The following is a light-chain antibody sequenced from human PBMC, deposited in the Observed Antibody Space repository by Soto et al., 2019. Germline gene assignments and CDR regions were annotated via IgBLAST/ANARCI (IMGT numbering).Light chain of an antibody. J-gene: IGKJ1*01. CDR3: QQHNSYPWT. CDR2: KAS. V-gene: IGKV1-5*03. Sequence: DIQMTQSPSTLSASVGDRVTITCRASQSISSWLAWYQQKPGKARKLLIYKASSLESGVPSRFSGNGSGTEFTLTISSLQPDDFATYYCQQHNSYPWTFGQGTKVEIK. CDR1: QSISSW.